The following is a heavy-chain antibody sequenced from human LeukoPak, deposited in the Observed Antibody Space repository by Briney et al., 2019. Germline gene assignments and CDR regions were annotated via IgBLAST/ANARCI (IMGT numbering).Heavy chain of an antibody. CDR1: GFTFSSYA. CDR3: AKGIQWELPLEY. D-gene: IGHD1-26*01. CDR2: ISISGGST. V-gene: IGHV3-23*01. Sequence: GGSLRLSCAASGFTFSSYAMSWVRRAPGKGLEWVSAISISGGSTYYAGSVKGRFTISRDKSKNTLYLQMNTLRAEDTAIYYCAKGIQWELPLEYWGQGTLVTVSS. J-gene: IGHJ4*02.